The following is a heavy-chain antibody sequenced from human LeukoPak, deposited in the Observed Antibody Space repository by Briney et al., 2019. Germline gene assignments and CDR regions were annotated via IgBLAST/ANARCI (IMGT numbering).Heavy chain of an antibody. Sequence: PGGSLRLSCAASGFTFSDYEMNWVRQAPGKGLEWVSYISSSGSIVHYADSVKGRFTISRDNAKNSLYLQMNSLRAEDTAVYYCARVEDSSGYYGPYFDYWGQGTLVTVSP. CDR2: ISSSGSIV. CDR3: ARVEDSSGYYGPYFDY. V-gene: IGHV3-48*03. D-gene: IGHD3-22*01. J-gene: IGHJ4*02. CDR1: GFTFSDYE.